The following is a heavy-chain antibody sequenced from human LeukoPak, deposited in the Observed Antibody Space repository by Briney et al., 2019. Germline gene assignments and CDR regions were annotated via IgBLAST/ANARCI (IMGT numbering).Heavy chain of an antibody. Sequence: PGGSLRLSCAASGFTFSSYGMHWLRQAPGKGLEWVAVISRDGGNKFYADSVKGRFTISRDNSKDTLYLEMNSLSAEDTAVYSCSTKLARLATSDYWGQGTLVTVSS. CDR1: GFTFSSYG. J-gene: IGHJ4*02. D-gene: IGHD5-24*01. V-gene: IGHV3-30*03. CDR2: ISRDGGNK. CDR3: STKLARLATSDY.